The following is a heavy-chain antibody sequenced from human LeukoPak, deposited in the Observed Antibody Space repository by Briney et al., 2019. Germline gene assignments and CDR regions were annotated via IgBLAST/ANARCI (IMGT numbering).Heavy chain of an antibody. CDR1: GFTFTAYA. V-gene: IGHV3-7*01. CDR3: ARGRGWVDH. D-gene: IGHD3-16*01. J-gene: IGHJ4*02. CDR2: IHEDGSVT. Sequence: PGGSLRLSCAASGFTFTAYAMSWFRQTPGKGLEWVANIHEDGSVTNYVDSVKGRITISRDNARNSVYLQLNSLRAEDTALYYYARGRGWVDHWGQGTLVTVSS.